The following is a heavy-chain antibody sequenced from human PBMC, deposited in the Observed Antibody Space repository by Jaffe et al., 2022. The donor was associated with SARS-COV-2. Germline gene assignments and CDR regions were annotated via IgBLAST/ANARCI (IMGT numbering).Heavy chain of an antibody. Sequence: QLHLQESGPGLVKPSETLSLSCSVSGASLTSNSYYWVWIRQPPGKALEWIGSVFHGGSTYYNPSLNSRVTISLDTSKNQFSLNLTSVTAADTAIYFCARHSVRVAAFDIWGQGTLIPVSS. CDR2: VFHGGST. V-gene: IGHV4-39*01. J-gene: IGHJ3*02. CDR3: ARHSVRVAAFDI. CDR1: GASLTSNSYY. D-gene: IGHD3-10*01.